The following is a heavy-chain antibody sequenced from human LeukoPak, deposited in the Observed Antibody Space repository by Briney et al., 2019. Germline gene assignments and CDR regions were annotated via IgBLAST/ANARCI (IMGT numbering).Heavy chain of an antibody. CDR1: GYTLTELS. D-gene: IGHD3-3*01. CDR2: FDPEDGET. Sequence: ASVRVSCKVSGYTLTELSMHWVRQAPGKGLEWMGGFDPEDGETIYAQKFQGRVTMTEDTSTDTAYMELSSLRSEDTAVYYCATGILEWLSDYYYGMDVWGQGTTVTVSS. CDR3: ATGILEWLSDYYYGMDV. J-gene: IGHJ6*02. V-gene: IGHV1-24*01.